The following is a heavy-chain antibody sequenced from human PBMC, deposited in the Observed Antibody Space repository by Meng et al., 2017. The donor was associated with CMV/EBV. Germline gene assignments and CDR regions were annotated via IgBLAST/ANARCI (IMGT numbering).Heavy chain of an antibody. Sequence: GESLKISCAASGFTFSSYEMNWVRQAPGKGLEWVSSISSSSSYIYYADSVKGRFTISRDNAKNSLYLQMNSLRAEDTAVYYCARYPFGSHVYDSSGYGMDVWGQGTTVTVSS. CDR2: ISSSSSYI. CDR3: ARYPFGSHVYDSSGYGMDV. V-gene: IGHV3-21*01. D-gene: IGHD3-22*01. J-gene: IGHJ6*02. CDR1: GFTFSSYE.